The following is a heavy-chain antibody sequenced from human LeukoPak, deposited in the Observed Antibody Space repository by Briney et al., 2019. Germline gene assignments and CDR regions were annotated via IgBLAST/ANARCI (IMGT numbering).Heavy chain of an antibody. CDR3: TTDSYYDSSGYYYASGSY. V-gene: IGHV3-15*01. CDR2: IKSKTDGGTT. D-gene: IGHD3-22*01. Sequence: GGSLRLSCVVSGLTFSNAWMSWVRQAPGKGLEWVGRIKSKTDGGTTDYAAPVKGRFTISRDGSKNTLYLQMNSLKTEDTAVYYCTTDSYYDSSGYYYASGSYWGQGTLVTVSS. CDR1: GLTFSNAW. J-gene: IGHJ4*02.